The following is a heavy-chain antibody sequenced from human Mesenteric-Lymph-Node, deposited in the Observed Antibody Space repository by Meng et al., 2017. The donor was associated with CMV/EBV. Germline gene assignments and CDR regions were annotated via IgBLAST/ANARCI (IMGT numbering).Heavy chain of an antibody. CDR2: ISGSGGST. CDR1: GFTFSSYA. V-gene: IGHV3-23*01. CDR3: AKVPPDYGDYRGQFDY. J-gene: IGHJ4*02. Sequence: GGSLRLSCAASGFTFSSYAMSWVRQAPGKGLEWVSGISGSGGSTYYADSVKGRFTISRDNSKNTLYLQMNSLRAEDTAVYYCAKVPPDYGDYRGQFDYWGQGTLVTVSS. D-gene: IGHD4-17*01.